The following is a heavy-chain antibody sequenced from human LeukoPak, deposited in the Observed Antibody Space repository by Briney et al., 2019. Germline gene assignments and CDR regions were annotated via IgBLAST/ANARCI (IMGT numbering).Heavy chain of an antibody. CDR3: ARVSDSGWYKDAFGF. J-gene: IGHJ3*01. D-gene: IGHD6-19*01. V-gene: IGHV3-21*01. CDR1: GFTFSSYS. Sequence: GGSLRLSCAASGFTFSSYSMNWVRQAPGKGLEWVSSISSSSSYIYYADSVKGRFTISRDNAKNSLYLQMNSLRAEDTAVYYCARVSDSGWYKDAFGFWGQGTMVTVSS. CDR2: ISSSSSYI.